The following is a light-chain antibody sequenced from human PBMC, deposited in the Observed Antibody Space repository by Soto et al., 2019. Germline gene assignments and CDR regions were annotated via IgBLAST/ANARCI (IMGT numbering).Light chain of an antibody. V-gene: IGLV1-40*01. Sequence: QSVLTQPPSVSGAPGQRVTISCTGSSSNIGAGYDVHWYQQLPGTAPKLLIYVNGNRPSGVPDRFSGSKSGTSASLAITGLQAEDEADYYCQSYDSSLSGSEVFGTGTKVTVL. CDR1: SSNIGAGYD. J-gene: IGLJ1*01. CDR2: VNG. CDR3: QSYDSSLSGSEV.